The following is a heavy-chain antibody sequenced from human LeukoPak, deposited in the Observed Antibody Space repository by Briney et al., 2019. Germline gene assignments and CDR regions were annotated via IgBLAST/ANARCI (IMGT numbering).Heavy chain of an antibody. D-gene: IGHD3-22*01. Sequence: GGSLRLSCAASGLTFSSYAMSWVRQAPGKGLEWVSAISGSGGSTYYADSVKGRFTISRDNSKNTLYLQMNSLRAEDTAVYYCAKEVHSGYRVYDAFDIWGQGTMVTVSS. CDR1: GLTFSSYA. V-gene: IGHV3-23*01. J-gene: IGHJ3*02. CDR2: ISGSGGST. CDR3: AKEVHSGYRVYDAFDI.